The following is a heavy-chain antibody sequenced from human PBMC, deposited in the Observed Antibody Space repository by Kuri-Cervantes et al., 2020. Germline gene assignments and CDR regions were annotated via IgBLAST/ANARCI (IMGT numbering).Heavy chain of an antibody. CDR1: GYTFTSYC. CDR2: INPNGGGA. J-gene: IGHJ4*02. D-gene: IGHD3-10*01. Sequence: ASVKVSCKASGYTFTSYCMHWVRQAPGQGLEWMGWINPNGGGANYAQEFQGRVTLTRDTSISTAYMELSRLRSDDTALYYCARAPLGWFGGSHGGYWGQGTLVTVSS. V-gene: IGHV1-2*02. CDR3: ARAPLGWFGGSHGGY.